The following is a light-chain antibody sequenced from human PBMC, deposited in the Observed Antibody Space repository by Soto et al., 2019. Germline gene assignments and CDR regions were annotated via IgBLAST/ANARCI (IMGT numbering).Light chain of an antibody. Sequence: IVLGQSPATLSLSPGERATISCRASHSVANNYLAWYQQKHGQAPRLIIFAASSRATGVPHRFSASGSGTDFTLTISRLEPEDFAVYFCQQYGGSPPWTFGHGTKVDIK. CDR2: AAS. CDR3: QQYGGSPPWT. J-gene: IGKJ1*01. CDR1: HSVANNY. V-gene: IGKV3-20*01.